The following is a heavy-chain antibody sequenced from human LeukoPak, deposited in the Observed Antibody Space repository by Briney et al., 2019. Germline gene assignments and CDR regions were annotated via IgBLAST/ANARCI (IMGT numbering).Heavy chain of an antibody. CDR1: GYTFTTYG. CDR3: ARRGSVEKPMSNWEWWY. V-gene: IGHV1-18*01. CDR2: ISTYNGDT. D-gene: IGHD2-8*01. Sequence: GASVKVSCKASGYTFTTYGISWLRQAPGQGPEWMGWISTYNGDTNYAQKFQGRVTLTTDTSTSTVYMELRRLRSDDTAVYYCARRGSVEKPMSNWEWWYWGQGTLVTVSS. J-gene: IGHJ4*02.